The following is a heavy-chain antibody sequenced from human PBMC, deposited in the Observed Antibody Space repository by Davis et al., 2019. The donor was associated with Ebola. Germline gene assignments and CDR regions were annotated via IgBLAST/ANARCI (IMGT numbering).Heavy chain of an antibody. CDR3: TSFIQDDDY. V-gene: IGHV3-73*01. CDR2: CRSKANSYAT. D-gene: IGHD5-18*01. J-gene: IGHJ4*02. CDR1: GFTFSGSA. Sequence: GESLKISCAASGFTFSGSAMHWVRQASGKGLEWVGRCRSKANSYATAYAASVKGRFTISRDDSKNTAYLQMNSLKTEDTAVYYCTSFIQDDDYWGQGTLVTVSS.